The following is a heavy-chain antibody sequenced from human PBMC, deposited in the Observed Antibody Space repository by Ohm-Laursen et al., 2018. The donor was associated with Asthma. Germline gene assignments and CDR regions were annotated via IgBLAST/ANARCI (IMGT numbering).Heavy chain of an antibody. D-gene: IGHD3-10*01. CDR1: GFTFSDYY. CDR2: ISSSGSTM. CDR3: ARDSTDYYGSGAFDI. J-gene: IGHJ3*02. V-gene: IGHV3-11*04. Sequence: SLRLSCAASGFTFSDYYMSWIRQAPGKGLEWVSYISSSGSTMYYADSVKGRSTISRDNSKNTLYLQMNSLRAEDTAVYYFARDSTDYYGSGAFDIWGQGTMVTVSS.